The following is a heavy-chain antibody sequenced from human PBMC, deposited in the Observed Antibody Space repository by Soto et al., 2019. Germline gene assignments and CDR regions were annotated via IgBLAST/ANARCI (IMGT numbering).Heavy chain of an antibody. CDR1: GYSFTSYW. V-gene: IGHV5-51*01. Sequence: GESLKISCKGSGYSFTSYWIGWVRQMPGKGLEWMGIIYPGDSDTRYSPSFQGQVTISADKSISTAYLQWSGLKASDTAMYYCARPGYYDSSGYPPRGDAFDIWGQGTMVTVSS. CDR3: ARPGYYDSSGYPPRGDAFDI. D-gene: IGHD3-22*01. J-gene: IGHJ3*02. CDR2: IYPGDSDT.